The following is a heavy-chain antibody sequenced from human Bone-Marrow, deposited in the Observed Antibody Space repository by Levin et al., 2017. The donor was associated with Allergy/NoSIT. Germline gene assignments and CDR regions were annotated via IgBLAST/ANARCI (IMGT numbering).Heavy chain of an antibody. J-gene: IGHJ4*02. Sequence: GGSLRLSCAASGFTFSSYWMHWVRQAPGKGLVWVSRINSDGSSTSYADSVKGRFTISRDNAKNTLYLQMNSLRAEDTAVYYCARGDYYDSSGYSFDYWGQGTLVTVSS. D-gene: IGHD3-22*01. V-gene: IGHV3-74*01. CDR3: ARGDYYDSSGYSFDY. CDR2: INSDGSST. CDR1: GFTFSSYW.